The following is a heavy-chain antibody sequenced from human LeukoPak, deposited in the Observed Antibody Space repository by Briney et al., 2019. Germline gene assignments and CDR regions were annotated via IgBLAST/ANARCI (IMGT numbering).Heavy chain of an antibody. Sequence: PGGSLRLSCAASGFXFSSYGMHWVRQAPGKGLEWVAVIWYDGSNKYYADSVKGRFTISRDNSKNTLYLQMNSLRAEDTAVYYCARGYYDSSGYIPDAFDIWGQGTMVTVSS. J-gene: IGHJ3*02. CDR1: GFXFSSYG. V-gene: IGHV3-33*01. CDR3: ARGYYDSSGYIPDAFDI. CDR2: IWYDGSNK. D-gene: IGHD3-22*01.